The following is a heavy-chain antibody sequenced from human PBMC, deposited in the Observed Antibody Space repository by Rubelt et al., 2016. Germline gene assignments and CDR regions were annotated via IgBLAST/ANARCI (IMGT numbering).Heavy chain of an antibody. CDR1: SYA. Sequence: SYAISWVRQVPGQGLEWMGRIIPILGIANYAQKFQGRVTITADKSTSTAYMELSSLRSEDTAVYYCAREVSDYGDYIWGQGTLVTVSS. J-gene: IGHJ4*02. CDR2: IIPILGIA. CDR3: AREVSDYGDYI. D-gene: IGHD4-17*01. V-gene: IGHV1-69*04.